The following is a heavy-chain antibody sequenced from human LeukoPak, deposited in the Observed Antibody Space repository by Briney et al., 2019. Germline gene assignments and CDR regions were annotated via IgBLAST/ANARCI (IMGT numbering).Heavy chain of an antibody. V-gene: IGHV4-61*02. CDR3: EMRERLAAAFDY. J-gene: IGHJ4*02. CDR1: GGSISSASYY. Sequence: PSQTLSLTCTVSGGSISSASYYWSWIRQPAGKGLEWIGRIYSSGSTNYNLSLKSRVTISVDTSKNQFSLKLSSVTAPDTAVYYCEMRERLAAAFDYWGQGTLVTVSS. CDR2: IYSSGST. D-gene: IGHD6-13*01.